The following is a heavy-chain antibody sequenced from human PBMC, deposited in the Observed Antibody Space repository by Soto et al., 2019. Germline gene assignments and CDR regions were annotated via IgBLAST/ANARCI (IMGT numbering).Heavy chain of an antibody. Sequence: QVQLVQSGAEVKKPGASVNVSCKASGYTFSTYGISWVRQAPGQGLAWMGWISTYNGNTNYAQNLQGRVTMTTDTSTNTAYMELRSLRSDDTAVYYCARDDDFWSGYYNLYFYGMDVWGQGTTVTVSS. D-gene: IGHD3-3*01. CDR3: ARDDDFWSGYYNLYFYGMDV. CDR1: GYTFSTYG. CDR2: ISTYNGNT. V-gene: IGHV1-18*01. J-gene: IGHJ6*02.